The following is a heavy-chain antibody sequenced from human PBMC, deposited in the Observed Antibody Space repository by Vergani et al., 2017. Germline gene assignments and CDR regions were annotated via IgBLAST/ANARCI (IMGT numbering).Heavy chain of an antibody. V-gene: IGHV4-61*02. D-gene: IGHD5-12*01. CDR1: GGSISSGSYY. Sequence: QVQLQESGPGLVKPSQTLSLTCTVSGGSISSGSYYWSWIRQPAGKGLEWIGRINTSGSTNYNPSLKSRVTISVDTSKNQFSLKLSSVTAADTAVYYCARGGRYSGYYFDYWGQGTLVTVSS. J-gene: IGHJ4*02. CDR3: ARGGRYSGYYFDY. CDR2: INTSGST.